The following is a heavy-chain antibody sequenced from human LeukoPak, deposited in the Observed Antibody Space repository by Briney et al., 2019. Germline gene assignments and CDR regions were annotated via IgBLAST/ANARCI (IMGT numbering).Heavy chain of an antibody. CDR3: ARVDFGVIGNFDY. Sequence: SETLSLTCTVSGGSISSYYWSWTRQPPGKGLEWIGNIYYSGSTNYNPSLKSRVTISVDTSKNQFSLKLSSVTAADTAMYYCARVDFGVIGNFDYWGQGTLVTVSS. CDR1: GGSISSYY. CDR2: IYYSGST. J-gene: IGHJ4*02. V-gene: IGHV4-59*01. D-gene: IGHD3-3*01.